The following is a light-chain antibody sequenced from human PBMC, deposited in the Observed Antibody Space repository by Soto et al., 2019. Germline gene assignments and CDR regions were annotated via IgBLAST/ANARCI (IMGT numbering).Light chain of an antibody. V-gene: IGLV2-14*01. J-gene: IGLJ2*01. CDR1: SSGVGIYNS. CDR3: SSYAGTIVL. Sequence: QSALTQPASVSGSPGQSITISCTGASSGVGIYNSVSWYQQHAGKAPKLMIYDSSNRPSGVPNRFSGSKSGNAASLTISGLQAEDEADYYCSSYAGTIVLFGGGTKVTVL. CDR2: DSS.